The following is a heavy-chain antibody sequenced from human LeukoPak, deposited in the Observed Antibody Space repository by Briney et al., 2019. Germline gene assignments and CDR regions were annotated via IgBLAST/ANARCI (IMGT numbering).Heavy chain of an antibody. V-gene: IGHV3-30-3*01. J-gene: IGHJ4*02. CDR1: EFSFSKYA. CDR3: ARVKVIKGASLDY. Sequence: GGPLRLSCAASEFSFSKYAMHWVRQAPGKGLEWVAVISFDETKKYYADSVKGRFTISRDNSNNTLFLQMNSLKTEDTAVYFCARVKVIKGASLDYWGQGSLVTVSS. CDR2: ISFDETKK. D-gene: IGHD2/OR15-2a*01.